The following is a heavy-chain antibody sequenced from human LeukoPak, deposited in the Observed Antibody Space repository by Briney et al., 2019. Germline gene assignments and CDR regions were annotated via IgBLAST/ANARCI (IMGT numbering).Heavy chain of an antibody. Sequence: PGGSLRLSCTVSGLIYSNAWMSWVRQAPGKGLEWVGRIYSKVHDETIDYAASVKGRFTISRDDSKDTVYLQMNSLKTEDTAVYYCATEGGSGSYYGDDAFDMWGQGTMVTVSS. D-gene: IGHD3-10*01. J-gene: IGHJ3*02. V-gene: IGHV3-15*01. CDR2: IYSKVHDETI. CDR3: ATEGGSGSYYGDDAFDM. CDR1: GLIYSNAW.